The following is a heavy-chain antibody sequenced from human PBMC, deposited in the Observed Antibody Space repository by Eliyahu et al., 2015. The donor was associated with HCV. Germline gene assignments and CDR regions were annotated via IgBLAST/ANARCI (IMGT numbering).Heavy chain of an antibody. CDR2: ISSNGKNE. Sequence: QVQLVESGGGVVQPGRSLRLSCAASGFTFTSYAISWVRQLPGKGLEWVALISSNGKNEHYADSVKGRFTISRDNSKNTLDLQMNSLRVEDTAVYYCATDLDSSDGDFAPPKSWGQGTQVTVSS. CDR1: GFTFTSYA. J-gene: IGHJ5*02. CDR3: ATDLDSSDGDFAPPKS. V-gene: IGHV3-30*04. D-gene: IGHD6-19*01.